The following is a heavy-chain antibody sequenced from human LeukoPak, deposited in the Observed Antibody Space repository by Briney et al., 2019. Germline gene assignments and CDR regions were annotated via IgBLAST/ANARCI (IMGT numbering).Heavy chain of an antibody. D-gene: IGHD3-10*01. Sequence: GGSLRLSCAASGFTVSSNYMSWVRQAPGKGLEWVSVIYSGGSTYYADSVKGRFTISRHNSKNTQYLQMNSLRAEDTAVYYCARYATGSGSYLIDYWGQGTLVTVSS. CDR2: IYSGGST. J-gene: IGHJ4*02. CDR3: ARYATGSGSYLIDY. CDR1: GFTVSSNY. V-gene: IGHV3-53*04.